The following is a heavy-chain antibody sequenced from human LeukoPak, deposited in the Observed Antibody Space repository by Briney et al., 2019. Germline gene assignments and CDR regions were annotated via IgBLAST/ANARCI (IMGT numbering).Heavy chain of an antibody. V-gene: IGHV4-38-2*01. CDR3: ARPQGYQLLDFEY. D-gene: IGHD2-2*01. CDR1: GYSISSGYF. Sequence: SETLSLTCDVSGYSISSGYFWGWIRQPPGKGLDWIGSIYHSGATYYNSFFKSRVTISVDTSKNQVSLNLTSVTAADTAVYYCARPQGYQLLDFEYWGQGTLVTVSS. CDR2: IYHSGAT. J-gene: IGHJ4*02.